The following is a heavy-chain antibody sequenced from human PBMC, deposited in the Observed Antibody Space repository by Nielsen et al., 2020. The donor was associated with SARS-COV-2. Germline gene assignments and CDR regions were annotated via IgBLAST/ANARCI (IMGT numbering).Heavy chain of an antibody. CDR3: ARGSVVVFDY. CDR2: IYYSGST. V-gene: IGHV4-31*03. CDR1: GGSISSGGYY. D-gene: IGHD2-21*01. Sequence: SETLSLTCTVSGGSISSGGYYWSWIRQHPGKGLEWIGYIYYSGSTYYNPSLKSRVTISVDTSKNQFSLKLSSVTAADTAVYYCARGSVVVFDYWGQGTLVTVSS. J-gene: IGHJ4*02.